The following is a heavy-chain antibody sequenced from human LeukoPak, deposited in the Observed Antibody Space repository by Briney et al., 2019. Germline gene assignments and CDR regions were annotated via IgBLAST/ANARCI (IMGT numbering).Heavy chain of an antibody. CDR1: GFSFTSYW. J-gene: IGHJ4*02. CDR3: ARHCCSGGSCYYDY. D-gene: IGHD2-15*01. Sequence: NPGESLKISCNGSGFSFTSYWIAWGRQMPGKGLEWMGSIYPGDSDTRYSPSFQGQVTISADRSISTAYLQWSSRKASQSAMYSCARHCCSGGSCYYDYWGQGTLVTVSS. CDR2: IYPGDSDT. V-gene: IGHV5-51*01.